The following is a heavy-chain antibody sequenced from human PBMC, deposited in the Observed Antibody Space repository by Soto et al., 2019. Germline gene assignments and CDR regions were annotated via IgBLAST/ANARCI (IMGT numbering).Heavy chain of an antibody. J-gene: IGHJ4*02. CDR2: VDPRSAAT. V-gene: IGHV1-2*02. CDR1: GYSFTAYY. Sequence: GASVKVSCKPFGYSFTAYYIHWVRQAPGQGLECMGWVDPRSAATKDAQRFQGRVIMTRDTSVHTVYMELSGLTSDDTAAYYCVDGMSGWPYWGQGALVTVSS. D-gene: IGHD6-19*01. CDR3: VDGMSGWPY.